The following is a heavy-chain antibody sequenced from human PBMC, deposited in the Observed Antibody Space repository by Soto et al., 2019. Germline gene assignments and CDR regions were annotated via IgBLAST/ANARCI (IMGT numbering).Heavy chain of an antibody. J-gene: IGHJ6*02. D-gene: IGHD6-13*01. V-gene: IGHV3-9*01. CDR2: ISWNSGSI. Sequence: PGGSLRLSCAACGFTFDDYAMHWVRQPPGKCLEWVAGISWNSGSIGYEDSVKGRFTISREKAKNSLYLQMNSLRGEDTALYYCAKDRGYRGFDYGMDDRVQGTPVTVSS. CDR1: GFTFDDYA. CDR3: AKDRGYRGFDYGMDD.